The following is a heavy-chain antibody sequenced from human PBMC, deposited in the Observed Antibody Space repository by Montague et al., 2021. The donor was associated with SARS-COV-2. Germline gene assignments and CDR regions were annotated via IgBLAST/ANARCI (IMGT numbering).Heavy chain of an antibody. CDR2: IYFSGST. CDR1: GGSISSYY. J-gene: IGHJ3*02. V-gene: IGHV4-59*08. D-gene: IGHD3-22*01. Sequence: SETLSLTCTVSGGSISSYYWSWIRQHPGKGLEWIGYIYFSGSTDYNPALKSRVTTSVDTSKNQFSLRLSSLTAADTAVYYCARHGRFSVIVNTPRGAFDIWDPGTMVTVSS. CDR3: ARHGRFSVIVNTPRGAFDI.